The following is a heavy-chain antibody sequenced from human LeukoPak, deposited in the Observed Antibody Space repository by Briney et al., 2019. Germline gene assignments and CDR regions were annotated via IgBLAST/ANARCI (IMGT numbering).Heavy chain of an antibody. D-gene: IGHD4-23*01. CDR2: IYYSGST. CDR1: GGSISGYY. V-gene: IGHV4-59*01. J-gene: IGHJ3*02. Sequence: SETLSLTCTVSGGSISGYYWSWIRQPPGKGLEWIGYIYYSGSTSYNPSLKSRVTIPLDTSKNQFSLKLSSVTAADTAVYYCARDRGLDYSGNSDAFDIWGQGTMVTVSS. CDR3: ARDRGLDYSGNSDAFDI.